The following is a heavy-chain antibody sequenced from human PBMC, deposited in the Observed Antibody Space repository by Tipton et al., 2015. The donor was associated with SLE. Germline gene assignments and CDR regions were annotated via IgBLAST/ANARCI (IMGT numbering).Heavy chain of an antibody. CDR1: GFTFSSSA. Sequence: SLRLSCAASGFTFSSSAMHWARQAPGPGPAWAAAISYAGRNTFYASSVKGRFTISRDNSKSTLYLQMNSLRAEDTAVYYCAGGASGWPDHSVYNWFDPWRQGALVTV. CDR2: ISYAGRNT. J-gene: IGHJ5*02. CDR3: AGGASGWPDHSVYNWFDP. V-gene: IGHV3-30*04. D-gene: IGHD6-19*01.